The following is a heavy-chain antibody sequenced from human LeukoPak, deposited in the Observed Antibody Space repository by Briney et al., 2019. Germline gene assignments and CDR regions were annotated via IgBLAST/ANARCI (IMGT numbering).Heavy chain of an antibody. CDR2: INPSDGTT. J-gene: IGHJ1*01. V-gene: IGHV1-46*01. D-gene: IGHD1-14*01. CDR3: ARDHDGPRGRNRGYLQH. CDR1: GYTFTSYY. Sequence: GASVKVSCKASGYTFTSYYMHWVRQAPGQGLEWVGIINPSDGTTDYAQKFEGRVTMTRDTSTSTVYMELSSLRSEDTAVYYCARDHDGPRGRNRGYLQHWGQGTLVTVSS.